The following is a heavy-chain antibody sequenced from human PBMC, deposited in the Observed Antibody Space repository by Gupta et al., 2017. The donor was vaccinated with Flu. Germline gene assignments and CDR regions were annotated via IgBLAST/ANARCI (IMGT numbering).Heavy chain of an antibody. CDR3: TTGKISGWYKVNYYGMDV. J-gene: IGHJ6*02. CDR2: IKSKTDGGTT. D-gene: IGHD6-19*01. CDR1: GFTFSNAW. Sequence: EVQLVESGGGLVKPGGSLRLSCAASGFTFSNAWMSWVRQAPGKGLEWVGRIKSKTDGGTTDYAAPVKGRVTISRDDSKNTLYLQMNSLKTEETAVYYCTTGKISGWYKVNYYGMDVWGQGTTVTVSS. V-gene: IGHV3-15*01.